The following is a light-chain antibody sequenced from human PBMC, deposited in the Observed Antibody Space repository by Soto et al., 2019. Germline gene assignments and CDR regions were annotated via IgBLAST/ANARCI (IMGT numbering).Light chain of an antibody. J-gene: IGKJ4*01. CDR1: QSVSSH. CDR2: DTS. Sequence: EIVLTQSPATLSLTPGDSATLSCRASQSVSSHLAWYQQTPGQAPRLLIYDTSNRATGIPARFRGSGSGTDFTLTISDLEPGDFGVYYCQQHSNWPPSITFGGGTKVEIK. V-gene: IGKV3-11*01. CDR3: QQHSNWPPSIT.